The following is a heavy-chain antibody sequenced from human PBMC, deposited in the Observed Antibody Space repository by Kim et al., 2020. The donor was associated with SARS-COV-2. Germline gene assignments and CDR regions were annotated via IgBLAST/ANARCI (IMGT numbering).Heavy chain of an antibody. CDR3: ARVSIAVAYVVFDY. CDR2: INHSGGT. CDR1: GGSFSGYY. J-gene: IGHJ4*01. D-gene: IGHD6-19*01. V-gene: IGHV4-34*01. Sequence: SETLSLTCAVYGGSFSGYYWSWIRQPPGKGLEWIGEINHSGGTNYNPSLKSRVTISVDTSKNQFSLKLSSVTAADTAVYYCARVSIAVAYVVFDYWGQEPWSPSPQ.